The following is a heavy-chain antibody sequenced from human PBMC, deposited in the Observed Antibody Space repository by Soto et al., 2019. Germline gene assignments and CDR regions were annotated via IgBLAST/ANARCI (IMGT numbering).Heavy chain of an antibody. J-gene: IGHJ4*02. CDR3: AKKVNSGPGSQYFDY. V-gene: IGHV3-23*01. CDR2: FRTGGDDGTT. Sequence: LRLSCAASGFTFSSYSMSWVRQAPGKGLEGGAGFRTGGDDGTTYYADSVKGRFTISRDNSKNTLFLQMNSLRAEDTAIYYCAKKVNSGPGSQYFDYWGQGTLVTVSS. CDR1: GFTFSSYS. D-gene: IGHD3-10*01.